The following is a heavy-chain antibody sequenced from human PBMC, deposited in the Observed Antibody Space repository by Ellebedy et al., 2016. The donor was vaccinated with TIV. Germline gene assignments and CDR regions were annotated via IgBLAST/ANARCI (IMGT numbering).Heavy chain of an antibody. V-gene: IGHV4-39*01. Sequence: MPSETLSLTCSVSGGSVSSTRYYWAWIRQPPGKGLEYIGSVFYSGSPYYNPSFKSRVPLSADTSKNQFSLNLRTVTAADTAVYYCARTDPWQPIDDWGQGIPVSVSS. CDR1: GGSVSSTRYY. J-gene: IGHJ4*02. CDR2: VFYSGSP. D-gene: IGHD2-21*02. CDR3: ARTDPWQPIDD.